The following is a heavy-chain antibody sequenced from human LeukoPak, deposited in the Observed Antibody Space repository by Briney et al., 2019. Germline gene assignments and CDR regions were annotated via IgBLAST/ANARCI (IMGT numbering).Heavy chain of an antibody. Sequence: SETLSLTCTVSGGSFSNYYWSWIRQPSGKGLEWIAYFSYSGSTKYSPSLKSRVTISGDTSKDQFSLQLSSVTAADTAVYYCANTKGDCSGGSCYSGIFDYWGQGILVTVSS. J-gene: IGHJ4*02. CDR2: FSYSGST. CDR3: ANTKGDCSGGSCYSGIFDY. CDR1: GGSFSNYY. V-gene: IGHV4-59*01. D-gene: IGHD2-15*01.